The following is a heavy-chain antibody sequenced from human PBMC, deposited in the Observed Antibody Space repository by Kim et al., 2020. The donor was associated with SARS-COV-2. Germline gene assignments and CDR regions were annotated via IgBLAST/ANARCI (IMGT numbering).Heavy chain of an antibody. D-gene: IGHD3-10*01. J-gene: IGHJ6*02. CDR3: ARAGGYYGSGSPTGATYMDV. V-gene: IGHV3-48*02. CDR1: EFILSRHN. CDR2: ISRSSSTI. Sequence: GGSLRLSCVASEFILSRHNMNWVRQAPGKGLEWISYISRSSSTIYYADSVKGRFAISRDDAKNSLYLQMNSLRDEDTAVYYCARAGGYYGSGSPTGATYMDVWGQGTTVTVSS.